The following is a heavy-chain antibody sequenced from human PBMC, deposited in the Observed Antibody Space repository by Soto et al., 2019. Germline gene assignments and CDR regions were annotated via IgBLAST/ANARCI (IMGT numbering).Heavy chain of an antibody. CDR3: ARFAMVRPNDY. V-gene: IGHV1-18*01. CDR1: GYIFTTYG. D-gene: IGHD3-10*01. Sequence: QVHLVQSGAEVKNPGASVKVSCEASGYIFTTYGISWVRQAPGQGLEWMGWISPYNGNTTYEQKFQGRVTMTTDASTNTPYMELRSLRSDDTAVYYCARFAMVRPNDYWGQGTLFTVSS. J-gene: IGHJ4*02. CDR2: ISPYNGNT.